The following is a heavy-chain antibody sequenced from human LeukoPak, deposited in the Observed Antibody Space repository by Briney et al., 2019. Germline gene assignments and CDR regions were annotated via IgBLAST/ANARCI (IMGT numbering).Heavy chain of an antibody. J-gene: IGHJ3*02. CDR3: ASDSDDAFDI. CDR1: GFTFSSYW. Sequence: GGSLRLSCAASGFTFSSYWMSWVRQAPGKGLEWVANIKQYGSEKYYVDSVKGRFTISRDNAKNSLYLQMNSLRPEDTAVYYCASDSDDAFDIWGQGTMVTVSS. CDR2: IKQYGSEK. V-gene: IGHV3-7*01.